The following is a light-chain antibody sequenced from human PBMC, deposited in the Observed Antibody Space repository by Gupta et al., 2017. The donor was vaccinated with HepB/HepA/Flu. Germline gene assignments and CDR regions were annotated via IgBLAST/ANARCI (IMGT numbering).Light chain of an antibody. CDR3: AAWDDSIKGWV. V-gene: IGLV1-36*01. CDR2: YDD. Sequence: SVLPQPPSVSAAPRPTVTISCSGRTSNIGKNGVSWYQQLPGKAPKLLIYYDDRLPSGVSSRFSGSKSGTAASLAISGRQAEEEADYYCAAWDDSIKGWVFGGGTKLTVL. CDR1: TSNIGKNG. J-gene: IGLJ3*02.